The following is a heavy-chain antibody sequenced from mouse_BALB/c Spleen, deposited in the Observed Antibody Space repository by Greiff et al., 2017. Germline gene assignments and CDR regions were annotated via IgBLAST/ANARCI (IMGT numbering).Heavy chain of an antibody. CDR1: GYTFTEYI. CDR2: FYPGSGSI. Sequence: VKLQESGAELVKPGASVKLSCKASGYTFTEYIIHWVKQRSGQGLEWIGWFYPGSGSIKYNEKFKDKATLTADKSSSTVYMELSRLTSEDSAVYFCARHEGAYYGNSPFAYWGQGTLVTVSA. V-gene: IGHV1-62-2*01. CDR3: ARHEGAYYGNSPFAY. J-gene: IGHJ3*01. D-gene: IGHD2-10*01.